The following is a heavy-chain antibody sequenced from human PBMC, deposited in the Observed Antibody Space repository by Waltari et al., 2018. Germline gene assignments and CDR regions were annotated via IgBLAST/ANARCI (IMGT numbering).Heavy chain of an antibody. J-gene: IGHJ4*02. Sequence: EEHLLESGGGLAQPGGSLSLSCAASGFNFISYAMSWVRQAPGRGLEWGSGISDIGVITKYADSVNGRFTVSRDNSKNTVFLHLNSLRAEDTAIYYCARHLYSIDYLELAKWGQGTLVTVSS. V-gene: IGHV3-23*01. D-gene: IGHD3-22*01. CDR1: GFNFISYA. CDR2: ISDIGVIT. CDR3: ARHLYSIDYLELAK.